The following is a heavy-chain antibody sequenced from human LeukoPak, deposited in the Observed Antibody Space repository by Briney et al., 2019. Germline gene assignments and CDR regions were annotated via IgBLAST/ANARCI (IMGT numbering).Heavy chain of an antibody. Sequence: ASVKVSCKASGYTFTGYYMHWVRQAPGRGLEWMGWINPNSGGTNYAQKFQGRVTMTRDTSISTAYMELSRLRSDDTAVYYCARVESLYSSSLGHSWFDPWGQGTLVTVSS. CDR1: GYTFTGYY. CDR2: INPNSGGT. CDR3: ARVESLYSSSLGHSWFDP. V-gene: IGHV1-2*02. J-gene: IGHJ5*02. D-gene: IGHD6-13*01.